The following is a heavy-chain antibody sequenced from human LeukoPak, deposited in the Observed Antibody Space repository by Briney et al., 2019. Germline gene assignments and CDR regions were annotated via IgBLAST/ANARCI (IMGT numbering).Heavy chain of an antibody. D-gene: IGHD6-19*01. CDR3: ARDGNSGWYSFDY. CDR1: GFTFSSYA. J-gene: IGHJ4*02. Sequence: AGGSLRLSCTASGFTFSSYAMSWVRQAPGKGLEWVSVIYSGGSTDYVDSVKGRFTISRDNSKNTLYLQMNSLRAEDTAVYYCARDGNSGWYSFDYWGQGTLVTVSS. V-gene: IGHV3-66*01. CDR2: IYSGGST.